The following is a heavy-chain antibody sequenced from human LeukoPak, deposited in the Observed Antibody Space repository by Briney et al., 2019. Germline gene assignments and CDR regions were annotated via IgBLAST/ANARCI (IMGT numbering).Heavy chain of an antibody. CDR2: LSGSSNYI. D-gene: IGHD3-10*01. Sequence: KSGGSLRLSCAASGFTFSIYSMNWVRQAPGKGLEWVSSLSGSSNYIFYADSVKGRFTISRDNAKNSLFLQMNSLRAEDTAVYFCARWGSGDSFDIWGQGTMVTVSS. J-gene: IGHJ3*02. CDR1: GFTFSIYS. CDR3: ARWGSGDSFDI. V-gene: IGHV3-21*01.